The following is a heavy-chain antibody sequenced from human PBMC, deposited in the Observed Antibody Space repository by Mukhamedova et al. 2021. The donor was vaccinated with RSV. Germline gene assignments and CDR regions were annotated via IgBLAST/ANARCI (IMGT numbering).Heavy chain of an antibody. CDR3: ARAAARSDSFDI. V-gene: IGHV1-2*02. D-gene: IGHD6-6*01. Sequence: GTNSAQKFQGSVTMTRDTSISTAYMELSRLTSDDTAVYYCARAAARSDSFDIWGQGTMVTVSS. CDR2: GT. J-gene: IGHJ3*02.